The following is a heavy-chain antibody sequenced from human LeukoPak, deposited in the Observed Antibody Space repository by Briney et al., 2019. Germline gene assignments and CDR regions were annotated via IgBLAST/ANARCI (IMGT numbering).Heavy chain of an antibody. J-gene: IGHJ3*02. CDR1: GSSISSYY. V-gene: IGHV4-59*01. Sequence: SETLSLTCTVSGSSISSYYWSWIRQPPGKGLEWIGYIYYSGSTNYNPSLKSRVTISVDTSKNQFSLKLSSVTAADTAVYYCARLRDYDDAFDIWGQGTMVTVSS. D-gene: IGHD4-17*01. CDR3: ARLRDYDDAFDI. CDR2: IYYSGST.